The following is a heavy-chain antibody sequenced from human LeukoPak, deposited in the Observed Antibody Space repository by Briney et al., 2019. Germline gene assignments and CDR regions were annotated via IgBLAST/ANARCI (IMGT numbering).Heavy chain of an antibody. Sequence: ASVKVSCKASGYTFTDYYMHWVRQAPGQGFEWMGWINPNDGDTNYAQKFQDRVTMTRDTSISTAHMEVSRLRSDDTAVYYCARANFLYCSSSTCLFDYWGQGTLVTVSS. J-gene: IGHJ4*02. CDR2: INPNDGDT. CDR1: GYTFTDYY. D-gene: IGHD2-2*01. CDR3: ARANFLYCSSSTCLFDY. V-gene: IGHV1-2*02.